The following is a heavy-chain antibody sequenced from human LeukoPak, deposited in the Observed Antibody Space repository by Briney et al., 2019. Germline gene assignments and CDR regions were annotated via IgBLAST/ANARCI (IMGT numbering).Heavy chain of an antibody. D-gene: IGHD6-19*01. V-gene: IGHV3-30*18. J-gene: IGHJ4*02. CDR3: AKGDSSGWTAFDY. Sequence: GGSPRLSCAASGFTFSSYGMHWVRQAPGKGLEWVAVISYDGSNKYYADSVKGRFTISRDNSKNTLYLQMNSLRAEDTAVYYCAKGDSSGWTAFDYWGQGTLVTVSS. CDR2: ISYDGSNK. CDR1: GFTFSSYG.